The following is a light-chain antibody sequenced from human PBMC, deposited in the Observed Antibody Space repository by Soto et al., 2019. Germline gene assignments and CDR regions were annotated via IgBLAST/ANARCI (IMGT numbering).Light chain of an antibody. Sequence: QAVLTQPPSVSGAPGQRVTISCTGSSSDIGAGFDVHWYQHFPGTAPRLLIYDDTKRPSGVPDRFSGSKSGSSASLAIIGLQADDEADYYCQSSLRDNPVFGTGTKLTVL. CDR2: DDT. J-gene: IGLJ1*01. CDR3: QSSLRDNPV. V-gene: IGLV1-40*01. CDR1: SSDIGAGFD.